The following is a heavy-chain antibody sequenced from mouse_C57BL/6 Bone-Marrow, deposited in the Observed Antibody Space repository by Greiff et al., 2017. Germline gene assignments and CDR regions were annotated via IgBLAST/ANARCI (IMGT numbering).Heavy chain of an antibody. Sequence: EVKLQQSGPELVKPGASVKLSCKASGYSFTDYNMTWVKQSNGQSLEWIGVINPNYGTTSYNQKFKGKATLTVDQSSSTAYMQLNSLTSEDSAGYDGATSYDYDYAMDYWGQGTSVTVSS. V-gene: IGHV1-39*01. J-gene: IGHJ4*01. CDR3: ATSYDYDYAMDY. CDR2: INPNYGTT. D-gene: IGHD2-4*01. CDR1: GYSFTDYN.